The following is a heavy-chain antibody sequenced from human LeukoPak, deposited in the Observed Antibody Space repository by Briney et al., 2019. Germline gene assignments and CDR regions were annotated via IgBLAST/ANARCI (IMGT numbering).Heavy chain of an antibody. CDR3: ARLLDQQELVPYY. Sequence: PGGSLRLSCVASGFIFSSYNINWVRQAPGKGLEWVSYISSSGSTIYYADSVKGRFTISRDNAKNSLYLQMNSLRAEDTAVYYCARLLDQQELVPYYWGQGTLVTVSS. D-gene: IGHD6-13*01. CDR1: GFIFSSYN. V-gene: IGHV3-48*04. CDR2: ISSSGSTI. J-gene: IGHJ4*02.